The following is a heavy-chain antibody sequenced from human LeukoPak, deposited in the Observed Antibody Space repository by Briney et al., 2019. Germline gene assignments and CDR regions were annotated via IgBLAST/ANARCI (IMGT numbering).Heavy chain of an antibody. V-gene: IGHV4-59*01. J-gene: IGHJ6*03. CDR1: GGSISSYY. CDR2: ISHTART. D-gene: IGHD3-22*01. Sequence: SETLSLTCSVSGGSISSYYWNWIRQPPARGLERIGYISHTARTAYYHPLMRRGTMLVVTSRNQFFLILISVIAADTAVYFCGRISADGGYAIGWGYMDVWGKGTTVTVSS. CDR3: GRISADGGYAIGWGYMDV.